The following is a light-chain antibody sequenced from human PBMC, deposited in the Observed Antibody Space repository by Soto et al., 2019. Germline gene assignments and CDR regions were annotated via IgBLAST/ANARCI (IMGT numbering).Light chain of an antibody. CDR2: DVA. Sequence: QSVLTQPASVSGSPGQSITISCTGTSSDIGDYKYVSWYQQHPGTAPKLIIYDVANRPSGVSYRFSGSKSGSTASLTISGLQAEDEADYYCSAYTTTSTLYVFGTGTKLTVL. J-gene: IGLJ1*01. CDR3: SAYTTTSTLYV. V-gene: IGLV2-14*03. CDR1: SSDIGDYKY.